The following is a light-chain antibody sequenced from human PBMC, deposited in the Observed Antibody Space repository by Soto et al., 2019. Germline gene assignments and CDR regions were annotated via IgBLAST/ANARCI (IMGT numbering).Light chain of an antibody. J-gene: IGKJ5*01. CDR1: QSISSW. CDR3: QQYNTYST. CDR2: DAS. Sequence: DIQMTQSPATLVASVGHRVTITCRASQSISSWLAWYQQKPGKAPKIRIYDASSLKSGVPSRLSGNGSGTEFTLTISSMQPDDSATYYCQQYNTYSTFGQGTRLEIK. V-gene: IGKV1-5*01.